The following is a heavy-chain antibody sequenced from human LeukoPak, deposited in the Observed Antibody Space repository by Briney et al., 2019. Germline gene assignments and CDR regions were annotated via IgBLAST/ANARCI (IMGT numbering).Heavy chain of an antibody. V-gene: IGHV3-53*05. D-gene: IGHD6-6*01. CDR1: WFPVSCNY. CDR3: GRGQSHSIAARRDWFDL. Sequence: GGSLRLSCAASWFPVSCNYMSWGRQAPGEGLGWGSMLFSDGTTFYADSVKGRFTISRDNSKNTAYLQMNSLRAEDTAVYYLGRGQSHSIAARRDWFDLWGQGTLVSVFS. CDR2: LFSDGTT. J-gene: IGHJ5*02.